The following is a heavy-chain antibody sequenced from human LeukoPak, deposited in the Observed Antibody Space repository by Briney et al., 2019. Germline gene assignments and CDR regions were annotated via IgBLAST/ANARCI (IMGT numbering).Heavy chain of an antibody. J-gene: IGHJ4*02. CDR2: IYYGGKT. Sequence: SQTLSLTCSVSGVSIRSGSYYLTLIRQHPGKGLEWIGYIYYGGKTHYNPSLRSRVTISADTSKNHFSVNLTSVTGADTALYYCASFPRITISGVVDYWGQGTLVTVSS. CDR3: ASFPRITISGVVDY. CDR1: GVSIRSGSYY. V-gene: IGHV4-31*03. D-gene: IGHD3-3*01.